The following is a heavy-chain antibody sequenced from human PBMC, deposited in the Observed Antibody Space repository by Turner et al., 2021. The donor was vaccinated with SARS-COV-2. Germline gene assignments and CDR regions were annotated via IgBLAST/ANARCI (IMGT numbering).Heavy chain of an antibody. CDR3: ARCGGDCSSQGVVPDY. D-gene: IGHD2-21*02. CDR2: ISHDATTK. CDR1: GFSFSNYA. V-gene: IGHV3-30-3*01. Sequence: QVQLVESGGGVVQPGRSLRRSCVASGFSFSNYAMHWLRRAPGKGLEWVAVISHDATTKHYAESVKGRFTISRDNSKNTLFLQMDSLRGEDTALFHCARCGGDCSSQGVVPDYWGQGTLVIVSS. J-gene: IGHJ4*02.